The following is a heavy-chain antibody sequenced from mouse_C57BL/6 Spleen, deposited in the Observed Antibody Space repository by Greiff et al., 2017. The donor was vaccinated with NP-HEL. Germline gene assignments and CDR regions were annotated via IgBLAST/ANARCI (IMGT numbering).Heavy chain of an antibody. Sequence: VHLVESGPELVKPGASVKISCKASGYTFTDYYINWVKQRPGQGLEWIGWIFPGSGSTYYNEKFKGKATLTVDKSSSTAYMLLSSLTSEDSAVYFCARAIYYDYDAGEGYAMDYWGQGTSVTVSS. CDR3: ARAIYYDYDAGEGYAMDY. J-gene: IGHJ4*01. V-gene: IGHV1-75*01. CDR1: GYTFTDYY. CDR2: IFPGSGST. D-gene: IGHD2-4*01.